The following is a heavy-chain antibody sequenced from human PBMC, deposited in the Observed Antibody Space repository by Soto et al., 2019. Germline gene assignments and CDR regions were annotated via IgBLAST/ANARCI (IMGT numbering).Heavy chain of an antibody. V-gene: IGHV1-69*12. Sequence: QVQLVQSGAEVKKPGTSVKVSCKGSGGTFSSYVISWVRQAPGQGLEWMGGIIPKFGTTKYAQKFQGRVTLTADESTIIVYMKLSSLRSEDTAAYYWARGRDDRFGRYSYGLDAWAKGPRSPSP. D-gene: IGHD3-10*01. J-gene: IGHJ6*02. CDR2: IIPKFGTT. CDR1: GGTFSSYV. CDR3: ARGRDDRFGRYSYGLDA.